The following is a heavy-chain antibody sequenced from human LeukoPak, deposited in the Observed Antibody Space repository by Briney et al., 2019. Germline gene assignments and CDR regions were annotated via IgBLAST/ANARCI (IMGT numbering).Heavy chain of an antibody. J-gene: IGHJ4*02. V-gene: IGHV4-59*01. CDR3: VTGYYEPFDN. CDR1: GASLSSYY. Sequence: SETLSLTCNVSGASLSSYYWGWIRQSPGKGLKWLGYISDTGKTDYNPSLKSRGTLSLDMSKNQFSLRLTSVTAADTAVYYCVTGYYEPFDNWGQGTLVFVSS. CDR2: ISDTGKT. D-gene: IGHD3-3*01.